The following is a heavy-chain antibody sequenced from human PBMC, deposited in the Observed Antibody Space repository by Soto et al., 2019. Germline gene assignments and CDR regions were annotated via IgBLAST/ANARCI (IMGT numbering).Heavy chain of an antibody. J-gene: IGHJ4*02. CDR2: INPSGGST. V-gene: IGHV1-46*02. Sequence: GASVKVSCKASGYTFNSYYMHWVRQAPGQGLEWMGIINPSGGSTSYAQKFQGRVTMTRDTSTSTVYMELSSLRSEDTAVYYCAREEKILCYDYWGQGTLVTVSS. CDR1: GYTFNSYY. D-gene: IGHD2-8*01. CDR3: AREEKILCYDY.